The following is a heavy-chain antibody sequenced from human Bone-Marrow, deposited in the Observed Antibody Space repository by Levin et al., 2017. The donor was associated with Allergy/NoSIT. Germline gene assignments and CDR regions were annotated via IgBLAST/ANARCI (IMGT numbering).Heavy chain of an antibody. CDR3: ARNLPVTDLEY. J-gene: IGHJ4*02. D-gene: IGHD1-14*01. V-gene: IGHV3-53*01. Sequence: SSETLSLTCAASGFTVSNNYMTWVRQAPGKGLEWVSLIYSGGSTYYADSVKGRCTISRDSSKNTPYLQMNSLRAEDKAVYYCARNLPVTDLEYWGQGTLVTVSS. CDR2: IYSGGST. CDR1: GFTVSNNY.